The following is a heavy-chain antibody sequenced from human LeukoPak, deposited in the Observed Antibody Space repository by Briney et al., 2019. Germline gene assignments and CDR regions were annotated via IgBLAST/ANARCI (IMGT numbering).Heavy chain of an antibody. J-gene: IGHJ5*02. Sequence: SETLSLTCTVSGGSISSSSYYWGWIRQPPGKGLEWIGSIYYSGSTYYNPSLKSRVTISVDRSKNQFSLNLSSLTAADTAVYYCARGTAMVSFATWGQGTLVTVSS. V-gene: IGHV4-39*07. CDR3: ARGTAMVSFAT. CDR2: IYYSGST. CDR1: GGSISSSSYY. D-gene: IGHD5-18*01.